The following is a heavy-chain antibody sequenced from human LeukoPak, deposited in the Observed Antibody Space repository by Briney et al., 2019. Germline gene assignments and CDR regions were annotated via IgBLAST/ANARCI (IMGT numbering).Heavy chain of an antibody. V-gene: IGHV4-39*01. CDR2: IYYSGST. CDR1: GGSISSSSYY. Sequence: SETLSLTCTVSGGSISSSSYYWGWIRQPPGQGLEWIGSIYYSGSTYYNPSLKSRVTISVDTSKNQFSLKLSSVTAADTAVYYCARQLNAFDIWGQGTMVTVSS. J-gene: IGHJ3*02. CDR3: ARQLNAFDI.